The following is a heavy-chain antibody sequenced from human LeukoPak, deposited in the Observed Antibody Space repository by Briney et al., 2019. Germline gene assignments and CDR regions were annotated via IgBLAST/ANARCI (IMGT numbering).Heavy chain of an antibody. V-gene: IGHV5-51*01. CDR2: IYPGDSDT. CDR3: ARQFDSSGWYSREYYFDY. D-gene: IGHD6-19*01. CDR1: GYSFTSYW. Sequence: GESLKISCKGSGYSFTSYWIGWVRPMSGKGLEWMGIIYPGDSDTRYSPSFQGQVTISADKSISTAYLQWSSLKASDTAMYYCARQFDSSGWYSREYYFDYWGQGTLVTVSS. J-gene: IGHJ4*02.